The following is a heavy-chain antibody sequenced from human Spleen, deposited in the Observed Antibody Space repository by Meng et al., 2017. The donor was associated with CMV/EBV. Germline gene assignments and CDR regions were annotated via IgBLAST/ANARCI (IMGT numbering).Heavy chain of an antibody. Sequence: GESLKISCAASGFTFSSYAMHWVRQAPGKGLEWVAVISYDGSNKYYADSVKGRFTISRDNSKNTLYLQMNSLRAEDTAVYYYARGRATVTTLTDWYFDLWGRGTLVTVSS. J-gene: IGHJ2*01. CDR1: GFTFSSYA. CDR3: ARGRATVTTLTDWYFDL. D-gene: IGHD4-17*01. CDR2: ISYDGSNK. V-gene: IGHV3-30*14.